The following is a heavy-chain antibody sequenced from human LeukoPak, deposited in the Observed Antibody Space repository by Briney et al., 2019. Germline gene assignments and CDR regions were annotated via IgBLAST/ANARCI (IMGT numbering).Heavy chain of an antibody. J-gene: IGHJ6*03. CDR1: GGSFSDYY. CDR2: INHSGIT. V-gene: IGHV4-34*01. Sequence: SETLSLTCAVYGGSFSDYYWTWIRQPPGKGLEWIGEINHSGITNYNSSLKSRVTISVDTSKNQFSLKLSSVTAADTAVYYCAREMEDKSFSFGELRKNYYYYMDVWGKGTTVTVSS. D-gene: IGHD3-10*01. CDR3: AREMEDKSFSFGELRKNYYYYMDV.